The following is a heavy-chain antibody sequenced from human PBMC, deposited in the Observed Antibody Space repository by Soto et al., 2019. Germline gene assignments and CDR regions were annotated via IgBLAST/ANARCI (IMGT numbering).Heavy chain of an antibody. Sequence: QVQLVESGGGLVKPGGSLRLSCAASGFTFSDYYMSWIRQAPGKGLEWVSYISSSRSYTNYADSVKGRFTISRDNAKNSLYLQMHSRRAGDTAVYYWARAYCRSTSCHDYWGQGTLVTVSS. D-gene: IGHD2-2*01. CDR3: ARAYCRSTSCHDY. CDR1: GFTFSDYY. V-gene: IGHV3-11*05. CDR2: ISSSRSYT. J-gene: IGHJ4*02.